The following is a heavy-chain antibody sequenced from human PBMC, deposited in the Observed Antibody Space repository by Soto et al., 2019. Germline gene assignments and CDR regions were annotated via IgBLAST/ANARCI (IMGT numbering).Heavy chain of an antibody. V-gene: IGHV3-23*01. J-gene: IGHJ5*02. D-gene: IGHD2-2*01. Sequence: TSGSYYWTWVRQAPGKGLEWVSAISGSGGSTYYADSVKGRFTISRDNSKNTLYLQMNSLRAEDTAVYYCAKDRYQPLGPWGQGTLVTVSS. CDR3: AKDRYQPLGP. CDR1: TSGSYY. CDR2: ISGSGGST.